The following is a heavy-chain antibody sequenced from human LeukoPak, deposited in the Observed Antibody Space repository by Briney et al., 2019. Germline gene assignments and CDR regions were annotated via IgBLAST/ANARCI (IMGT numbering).Heavy chain of an antibody. J-gene: IGHJ4*02. CDR2: ISTRGNSI. CDR1: GFTFSSYD. CDR3: AKDRGYSSSWYYFDY. Sequence: GGSLRLSCAASGFTFSSYDMNWVRQAPGKGLEWVSFISTRGNSIYYADSVKGRFTTSRDNAKNSLYLQMNSLRTEDTALYYCAKDRGYSSSWYYFDYWGQGTLVTVSS. V-gene: IGHV3-48*03. D-gene: IGHD6-13*01.